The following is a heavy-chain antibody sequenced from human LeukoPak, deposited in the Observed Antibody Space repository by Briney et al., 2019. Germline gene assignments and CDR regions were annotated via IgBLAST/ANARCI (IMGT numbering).Heavy chain of an antibody. D-gene: IGHD4/OR15-4a*01. CDR2: IKRDGSEK. V-gene: IGHV3-7*01. CDR3: AREDGPIDY. J-gene: IGHJ4*02. Sequence: GGSLRLSCAASGFTYSNYWMSWVRQAPGRGLEWVANIKRDGSEKYYVDSVKGRFTISRDNAKNSLYLQMNSLRAEDTAVYYCAREDGPIDYWGQGTLVTVSS. CDR1: GFTYSNYW.